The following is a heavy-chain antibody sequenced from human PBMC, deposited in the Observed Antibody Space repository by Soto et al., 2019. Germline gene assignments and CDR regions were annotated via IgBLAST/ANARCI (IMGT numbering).Heavy chain of an antibody. CDR1: GGTFSRYA. D-gene: IGHD2-2*01. CDR3: ATQLNIVEVPAAISGLQGYGMDV. CDR2: IIPIFGTA. Sequence: QVQLVQSGAEVKKPGSSVKVSCKASGGTFSRYAISWVRQAPGQGLEWMGGIIPIFGTANYAQKFQGRVTITADESTSTAYMELSSLRSEDTAVYYCATQLNIVEVPAAISGLQGYGMDVWGQGTTVTVSS. J-gene: IGHJ6*02. V-gene: IGHV1-69*01.